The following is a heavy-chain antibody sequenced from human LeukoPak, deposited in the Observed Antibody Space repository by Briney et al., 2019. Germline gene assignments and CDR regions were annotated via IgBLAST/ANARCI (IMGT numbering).Heavy chain of an antibody. CDR2: FSTRSGTI. D-gene: IGHD4-17*01. CDR1: GFTFSSYS. V-gene: IGHV3-48*02. CDR3: ARDQDYGFDY. Sequence: GGSLRLSCAASGFTFSSYSMNWVRQAPGKALEWVSYFSTRSGTISYADSVKGRFAISRDDAKNSLYLQMNSLRDEDTALYYCARDQDYGFDYWGQGTLVTVSS. J-gene: IGHJ4*02.